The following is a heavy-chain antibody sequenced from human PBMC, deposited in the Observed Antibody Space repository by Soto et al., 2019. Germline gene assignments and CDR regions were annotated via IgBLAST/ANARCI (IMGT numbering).Heavy chain of an antibody. Sequence: SETLSLTYAVSGGSISSSNWWCWVRQPPGKGLEWIGEIYHSGSTNYNPSLKSRVTISVDKSKNQFSLKLSSVTAADTAVYYCARVSGSYYDGMDVWGQGTTVTVS. CDR3: ARVSGSYYDGMDV. D-gene: IGHD1-26*01. V-gene: IGHV4-4*02. J-gene: IGHJ6*02. CDR1: GGSISSSNW. CDR2: IYHSGST.